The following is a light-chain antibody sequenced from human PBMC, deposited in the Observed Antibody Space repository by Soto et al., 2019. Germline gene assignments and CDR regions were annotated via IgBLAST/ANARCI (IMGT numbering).Light chain of an antibody. CDR1: QSVSSN. Sequence: EILLTQSPATLSLSPGERATLSCRASQSVSSNIACYQQKPGQAPRLLIYDASNRATGVPARFSGSGSGTDFTLTISSLEPEDFAVYYCQQRYNWPPITFGQGTRLEIK. J-gene: IGKJ5*01. CDR2: DAS. V-gene: IGKV3-11*01. CDR3: QQRYNWPPIT.